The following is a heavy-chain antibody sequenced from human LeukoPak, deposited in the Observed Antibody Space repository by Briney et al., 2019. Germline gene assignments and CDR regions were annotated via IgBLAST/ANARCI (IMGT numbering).Heavy chain of an antibody. V-gene: IGHV3-49*04. D-gene: IGHD3-3*01. CDR3: TRVISRLTIFGVVIEGAVDY. CDR2: IRSKAYGGTT. Sequence: GRSLRLSCTASGFTLGDYAMSWVRQAPGKGLEWVGFIRSKAYGGTTEYAASVKGRFTISRDDSKSIAYLQMNSLKTEDTAVYYCTRVISRLTIFGVVIEGAVDYWGQGTLVTVSS. CDR1: GFTLGDYA. J-gene: IGHJ4*02.